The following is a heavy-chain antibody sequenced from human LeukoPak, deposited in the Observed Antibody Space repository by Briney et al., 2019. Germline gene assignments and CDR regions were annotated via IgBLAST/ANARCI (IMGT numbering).Heavy chain of an antibody. D-gene: IGHD3-16*01. J-gene: IGHJ3*02. CDR3: ARVAGGDAFDI. CDR2: IYYSGST. Sequence: SETLSLTCTVSGGSISSYYWSWLRQPPGKGLEWIGYIYYSGSTNYNPSLKSRVTISVDTSKNQFSLKLSSVTAADTAVYYCARVAGGDAFDIWGQGTMVTVSS. V-gene: IGHV4-59*01. CDR1: GGSISSYY.